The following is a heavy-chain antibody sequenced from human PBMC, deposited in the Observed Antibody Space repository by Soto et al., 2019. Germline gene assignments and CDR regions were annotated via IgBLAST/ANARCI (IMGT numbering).Heavy chain of an antibody. J-gene: IGHJ4*02. CDR3: ARDYGGYDFWSGYYTNFDY. CDR1: GGSFSGYY. V-gene: IGHV4-34*01. CDR2: INHSGST. Sequence: SETLSLTCAVYGGSFSGYYWSWIRQPPGKGLEWIGEINHSGSTNYNPSLKSRVTISVDTSKNQFSLKLSSVTAADTAVYYCARDYGGYDFWSGYYTNFDYWGQGTLVTVSS. D-gene: IGHD3-3*01.